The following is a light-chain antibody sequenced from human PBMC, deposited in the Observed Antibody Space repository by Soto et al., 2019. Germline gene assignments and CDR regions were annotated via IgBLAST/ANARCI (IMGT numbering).Light chain of an antibody. V-gene: IGLV2-14*01. CDR3: SSYTSSSTLV. CDR2: EVS. J-gene: IGLJ2*01. Sequence: QSALAHPASVSGSPGQSITISCTGTSSDVGGYNYVSWYEQHPGKAPKLMIYEVSNRPSGVSNRFTDSKSSNTASLTISGLQAEDEADYYCSSYTSSSTLVFGGGTKVTVL. CDR1: SSDVGGYNY.